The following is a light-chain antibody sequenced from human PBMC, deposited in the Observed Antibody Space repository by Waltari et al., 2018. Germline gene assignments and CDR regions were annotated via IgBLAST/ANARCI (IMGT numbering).Light chain of an antibody. CDR3: YSAADNHRVL. J-gene: IGLJ2*01. Sequence: SSELTQPASVSVSLGQTAVITCSGDILAKKYGRWFQQKPGQAPVLVIYKDIERPSGIPDRFSGSSSGTTLTLTISGAQVEDEAAYYCYSAADNHRVLFGGGTKLTVL. CDR2: KDI. CDR1: ILAKKY. V-gene: IGLV3-27*01.